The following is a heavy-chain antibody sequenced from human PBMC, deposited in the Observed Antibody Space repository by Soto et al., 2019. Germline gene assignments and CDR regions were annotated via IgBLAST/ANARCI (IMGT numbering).Heavy chain of an antibody. V-gene: IGHV5-51*01. Sequence: PGASLKISCKGSGYSFTSYWIAWVRQMPGKGLEWMGIIYPGDSDTRYSPSFQGQVTFSADKSITTAYLQWSSLKASDTAMYYCARHLLKRGSISPDDAFDIWGQGTMVTVAS. CDR3: ARHLLKRGSISPDDAFDI. CDR2: IYPGDSDT. J-gene: IGHJ3*02. CDR1: GYSFTSYW. D-gene: IGHD2-21*01.